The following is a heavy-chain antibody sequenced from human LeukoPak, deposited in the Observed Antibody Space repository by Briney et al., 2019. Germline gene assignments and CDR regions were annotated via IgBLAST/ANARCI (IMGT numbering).Heavy chain of an antibody. J-gene: IGHJ3*01. CDR3: ARGAQLPAFDL. V-gene: IGHV3-11*05. Sequence: GGSLRLSCAASGFTFSDYYMSWIRQAPGKGLEWVSSISSSSSDTKYADSVKGRFTISRDNAKNSLYLQMNSLRGEDTAVYYCARGAQLPAFDLWGQGTMVTVSS. D-gene: IGHD1-7*01. CDR2: ISSSSSDT. CDR1: GFTFSDYY.